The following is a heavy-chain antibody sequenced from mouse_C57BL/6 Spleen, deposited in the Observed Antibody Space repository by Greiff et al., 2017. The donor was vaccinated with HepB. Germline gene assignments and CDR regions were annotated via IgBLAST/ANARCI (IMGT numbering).Heavy chain of an antibody. CDR2: INPGSGGT. V-gene: IGHV1-54*01. D-gene: IGHD2-5*01. J-gene: IGHJ3*01. Sequence: QVQLKQSGAELVRPGTSVKVSCKASGYAFTNYLIEWVKQRPGQGLEWIGVINPGSGGTNYNEKFKGKATLTADKSSSTAYMQLSSLTSEDSAVYFCARSYYSNYTWFAYWGQGTLVTVSA. CDR3: ARSYYSNYTWFAY. CDR1: GYAFTNYL.